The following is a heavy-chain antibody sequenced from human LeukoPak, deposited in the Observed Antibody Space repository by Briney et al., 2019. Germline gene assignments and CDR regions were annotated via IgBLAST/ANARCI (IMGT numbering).Heavy chain of an antibody. CDR1: GFTFSDYY. Sequence: PGESLRLSCAASGFTFSDYYMSWIRQAPGKGLEWVSYISSSGSTIYYADSVKGRFTISRDNAKNSLYLQMNSLRAEDTAVYYCARVLIELLSPYYFDYWGQGTLVTVSS. CDR3: ARVLIELLSPYYFDY. J-gene: IGHJ4*02. CDR2: ISSSGSTI. V-gene: IGHV3-11*01. D-gene: IGHD1-26*01.